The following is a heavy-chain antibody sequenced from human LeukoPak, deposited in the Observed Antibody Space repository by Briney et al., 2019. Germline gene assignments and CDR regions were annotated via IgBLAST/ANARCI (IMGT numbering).Heavy chain of an antibody. Sequence: PGGSLRLSCAASGFTFSNYAMSWVRQAPGKGLEWVSSIGGSGDSTYYADSVKGRFTTSRDNSKNTLYLQMNSLRAEDTALYYCAKYSPYDILTGSTYYFDYWGQGTLVTVSS. V-gene: IGHV3-23*01. CDR2: IGGSGDST. CDR1: GFTFSNYA. D-gene: IGHD3-9*01. CDR3: AKYSPYDILTGSTYYFDY. J-gene: IGHJ4*02.